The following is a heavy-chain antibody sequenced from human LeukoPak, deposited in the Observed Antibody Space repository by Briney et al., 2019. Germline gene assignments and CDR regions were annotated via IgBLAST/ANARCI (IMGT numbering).Heavy chain of an antibody. V-gene: IGHV3-21*01. CDR2: ISSSSYI. D-gene: IGHD1-26*01. CDR1: GFTFSTYT. Sequence: PGGSLRLSCAASGFTFSTYTMTWVRQAPGKGLEWVSSISSSSYIFYGDSVKGRFTISRDNSKNTLYLQMNSLRAEDTAVYYCAKDRGGSYAFDYWGQGTLVTVSS. J-gene: IGHJ4*02. CDR3: AKDRGGSYAFDY.